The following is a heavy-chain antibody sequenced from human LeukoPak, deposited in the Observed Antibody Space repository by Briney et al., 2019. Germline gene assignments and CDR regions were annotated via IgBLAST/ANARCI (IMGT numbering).Heavy chain of an antibody. CDR1: GYRFNTYA. V-gene: IGHV1-18*01. J-gene: IGHJ6*03. Sequence: ASVKVSCKASGYRFNTYAISWVRQAPGQGLEWVGWISGYTGHTENAQKFQGRVTMTTDTSTSTAYMELRSPRSDDTAVYYCAREGDYYGSGSRKGYHYYMDVWGKGTTVTVSS. CDR3: AREGDYYGSGSRKGYHYYMDV. CDR2: ISGYTGHT. D-gene: IGHD3-10*01.